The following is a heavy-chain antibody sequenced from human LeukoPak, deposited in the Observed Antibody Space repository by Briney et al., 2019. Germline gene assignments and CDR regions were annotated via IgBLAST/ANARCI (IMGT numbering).Heavy chain of an antibody. D-gene: IGHD6-19*01. CDR1: GFTFSSYG. Sequence: GGSLRLSCVASGFTFSSYGMHWVRQAPGKGLEWVAVISYDGSNKYYADSVKGRFTISRDNSKNTLYLQMNSLRVEDTAVYYCAKVPDSSGWYYFDYWGQGTLVTVSS. J-gene: IGHJ4*02. CDR3: AKVPDSSGWYYFDY. CDR2: ISYDGSNK. V-gene: IGHV3-30*18.